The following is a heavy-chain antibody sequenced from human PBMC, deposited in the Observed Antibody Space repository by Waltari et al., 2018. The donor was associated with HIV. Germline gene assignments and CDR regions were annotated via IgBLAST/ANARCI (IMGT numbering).Heavy chain of an antibody. CDR3: ARCSSGWYGGNYYYYYALDV. Sequence: QVQLVQSGAEVKKPGSSVKVSCKVSGGTFSNYAISWVRQAPGQGLEWMGGIIPIFGTTNYAQKFQGRVTLTADESTSTAYMELSSLRSDDTAVYYCARCSSGWYGGNYYYYYALDVWGQGTTVTVSS. CDR2: IIPIFGTT. J-gene: IGHJ6*02. D-gene: IGHD6-19*01. CDR1: GGTFSNYA. V-gene: IGHV1-69*01.